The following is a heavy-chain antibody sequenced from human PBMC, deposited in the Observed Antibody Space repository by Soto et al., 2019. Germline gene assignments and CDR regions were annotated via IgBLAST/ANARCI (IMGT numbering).Heavy chain of an antibody. D-gene: IGHD3-22*01. CDR3: ARFDVNYYDSSGYFNY. J-gene: IGHJ4*02. CDR2: IIPIFGTA. Sequence: SVKVSCKASGGTFSSYAISWVRQAPGQGLEWMGGIIPIFGTANYAQKFQGRVTTTADESTSTAYMELSSLRSEDTAVYYCARFDVNYYDSSGYFNYWGQGTLVTVSS. CDR1: GGTFSSYA. V-gene: IGHV1-69*13.